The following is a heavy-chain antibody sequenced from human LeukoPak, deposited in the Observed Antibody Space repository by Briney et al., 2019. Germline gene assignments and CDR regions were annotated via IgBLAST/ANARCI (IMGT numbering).Heavy chain of an antibody. J-gene: IGHJ4*02. V-gene: IGHV1-8*03. CDR3: ARDVGATIDY. D-gene: IGHD1-26*01. CDR1: GYTFTDYY. CDR2: MNPNSGNT. Sequence: ASVKVSCKASGYTFTDYYMHWVQQAPGEGLEWMGWMNPNSGNTGYAQKFQGRVTITRNTSISTAYMELSSLRSEDTAVYYCARDVGATIDYWGQGTLVTVSS.